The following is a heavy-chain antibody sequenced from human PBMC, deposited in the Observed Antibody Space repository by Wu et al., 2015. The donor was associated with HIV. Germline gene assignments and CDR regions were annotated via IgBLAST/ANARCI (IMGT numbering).Heavy chain of an antibody. D-gene: IGHD3-10*02. CDR3: ARGRKVAEGGNGVRTYYYIRGGDFFYYMDV. J-gene: IGHJ6*03. Sequence: QVHLVQSGAEVKKPGSSVKLSCKVSGGAFDTNAITWVRQAPGQGLEWMGGIIPLSSTTKYAQRFSGRVTISADESSTTAYMELRSLRSEDTGVYFCARGRKVAEGGNGVRTYYYIRGGDFFYYMDVWGRGTTVTVSS. V-gene: IGHV1-69*12. CDR1: GGAFDTNA. CDR2: IIPLSSTT.